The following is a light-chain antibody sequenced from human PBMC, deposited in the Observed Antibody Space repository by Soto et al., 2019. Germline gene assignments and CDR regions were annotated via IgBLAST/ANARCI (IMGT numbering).Light chain of an antibody. Sequence: QSVLTQPRSVSGSPGQSVTIACTGTSSDVGAYKYVSWYQQHPGKAPKLMIYDVSKRPSGVPDRFSGSKSGNTASLTISGLQADDEADYYCCSYAGKTLVFGGGTKLTVL. CDR2: DVS. CDR1: SSDVGAYKY. CDR3: CSYAGKTLV. J-gene: IGLJ3*02. V-gene: IGLV2-11*01.